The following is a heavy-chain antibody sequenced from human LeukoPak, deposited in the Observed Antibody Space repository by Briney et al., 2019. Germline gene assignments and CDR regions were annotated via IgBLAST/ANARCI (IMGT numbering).Heavy chain of an antibody. CDR3: ARAWVGDYFDY. Sequence: GSLSLSCAASGFTLSSYWMSWVRQAPGKGLEWVANIKEDGGEKYYVDSVKGRFTISRDNARNSLYLQMNSLRAEDTAVYYCARAWVGDYFDYWGQGTLVTVSS. V-gene: IGHV3-7*01. CDR2: IKEDGGEK. J-gene: IGHJ4*02. CDR1: GFTLSSYW. D-gene: IGHD2-15*01.